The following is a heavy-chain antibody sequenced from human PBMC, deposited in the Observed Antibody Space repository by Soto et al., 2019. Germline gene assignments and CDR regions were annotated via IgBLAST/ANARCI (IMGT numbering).Heavy chain of an antibody. CDR2: VYYSDSI. V-gene: IGHV4-59*01. J-gene: IGHJ5*02. CDR3: ARAYSATAGYSLDP. Sequence: QVHLQESGPGLVKPSETLSLTCSVSGGSISSGYWSWIRQPPGKGLEWIGYVYYSDSINYNPPLESRVIISVATSTTQLSLRLSSVTAADTAVYYCARAYSATAGYSLDPWGQGALVTVSS. CDR1: GGSISSGY. D-gene: IGHD2-15*01.